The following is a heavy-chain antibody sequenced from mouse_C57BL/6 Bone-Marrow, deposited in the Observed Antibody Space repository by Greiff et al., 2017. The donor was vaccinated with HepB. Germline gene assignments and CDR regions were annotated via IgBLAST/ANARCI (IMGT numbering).Heavy chain of an antibody. V-gene: IGHV3-6*01. Sequence: EVQLQESGPGLVKPSQSLSLTCSVTGYSITSGYYWNWIRQFPGNKLEWMGYISYDGSNNYNPSLKNRISITRDTSKNQFFLKLNSVTTEDTATYYCARIHYYGSMFAYWGQGTLVTVSA. CDR2: ISYDGSN. D-gene: IGHD1-1*01. J-gene: IGHJ3*01. CDR1: GYSITSGYY. CDR3: ARIHYYGSMFAY.